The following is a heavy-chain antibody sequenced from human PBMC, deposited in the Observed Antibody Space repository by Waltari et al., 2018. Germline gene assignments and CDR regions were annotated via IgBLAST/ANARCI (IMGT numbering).Heavy chain of an antibody. CDR1: GFTFSSYS. CDR3: AREVNYYGSGRYYREVDS. J-gene: IGHJ4*02. D-gene: IGHD3-10*01. V-gene: IGHV3-21*06. CDR2: FCASGGYI. Sequence: EVQLVESGGGLVKPGDSLRLSCAASGFTFSSYSMKWVRQAPGKGLEWVASFCASGGYIYYADFVGGRFTISRDNAKNSLYLHMSSLRVEDTAVYYCAREVNYYGSGRYYREVDSWGQGTLVTVSS.